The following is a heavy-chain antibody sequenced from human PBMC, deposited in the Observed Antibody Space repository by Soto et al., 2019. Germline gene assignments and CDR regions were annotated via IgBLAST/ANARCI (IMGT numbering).Heavy chain of an antibody. Sequence: QVQLVESGGGVVQPGRSLRLSCAASGFTFSSYGMHWVRQVPGKGLEWVAVISYDGSNKYYADSVKGRFTISRDNSKNTLYLQMNSLRAEDTAVYYCAKDRIAAAHYGMDVWGQGTTVTVSS. V-gene: IGHV3-30*18. J-gene: IGHJ6*02. CDR2: ISYDGSNK. CDR1: GFTFSSYG. D-gene: IGHD6-13*01. CDR3: AKDRIAAAHYGMDV.